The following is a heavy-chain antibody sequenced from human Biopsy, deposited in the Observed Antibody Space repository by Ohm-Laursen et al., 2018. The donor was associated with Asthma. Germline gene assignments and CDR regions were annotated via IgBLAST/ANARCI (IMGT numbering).Heavy chain of an antibody. V-gene: IGHV1-3*04. CDR2: VNTGNGDA. CDR1: GYNFISFA. J-gene: IGHJ3*01. D-gene: IGHD3-9*01. CDR3: ARTYYDFLTGQVKDVFGV. Sequence: SVKVSCKASGYNFISFAIHWVRQAPGQRLEWMGWVNTGNGDAKYSQKFQGRVTITRDTSASTAYMELRSLRPEDTATYYCARTYYDFLTGQVKDVFGVWGQGTMVTVSS.